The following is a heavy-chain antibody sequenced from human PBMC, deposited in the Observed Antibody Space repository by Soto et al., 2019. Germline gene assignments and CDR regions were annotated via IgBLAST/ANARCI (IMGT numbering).Heavy chain of an antibody. CDR3: ARSWSGSTSGRVDV. V-gene: IGHV3-9*01. Sequence: EVQLVESGGGLVKPGRSLRLSCVASGFNFDDHVMNWVRQVPGKGLEWVGHINWNGYSIGYGGSVRGRFTISRDNAQNTLYLQMNSLRPEDTAVYYCARSWSGSTSGRVDVWGQGTTVTVSS. J-gene: IGHJ6*02. CDR2: INWNGYSI. CDR1: GFNFDDHV. D-gene: IGHD3-3*01.